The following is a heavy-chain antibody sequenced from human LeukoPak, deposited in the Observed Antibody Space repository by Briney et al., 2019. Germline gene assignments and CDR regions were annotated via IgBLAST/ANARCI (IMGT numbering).Heavy chain of an antibody. CDR2: INKDGSGT. V-gene: IGHV3-7*03. J-gene: IGHJ4*02. Sequence: GGSLRLSCAASGFTFSNYFMSWVSQAPGKGLEWVANINKDGSGTSYADSVKGRLTISRDNAKNSLYLQMNSLRVEDTAVYYCARGCCSVSGLYFEFWGQGSLVTVSS. CDR3: ARGCCSVSGLYFEF. CDR1: GFTFSNYF. D-gene: IGHD3-9*01.